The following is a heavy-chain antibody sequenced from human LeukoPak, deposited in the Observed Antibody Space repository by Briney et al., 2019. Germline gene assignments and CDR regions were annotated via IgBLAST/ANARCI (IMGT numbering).Heavy chain of an antibody. V-gene: IGHV1-69*01. Sequence: AWVKVSCKASGGTFSSYAISWVRQAPGQGLEWMGGIIPIFGTANYAQKFQGRVTITADESTSTAYMELSSLRSEDTAVYYCATLLRFLECSPNYYYYGMDVWGQGTTVTVSS. CDR3: ATLLRFLECSPNYYYYGMDV. CDR2: IIPIFGTA. D-gene: IGHD3-3*01. J-gene: IGHJ6*02. CDR1: GGTFSSYA.